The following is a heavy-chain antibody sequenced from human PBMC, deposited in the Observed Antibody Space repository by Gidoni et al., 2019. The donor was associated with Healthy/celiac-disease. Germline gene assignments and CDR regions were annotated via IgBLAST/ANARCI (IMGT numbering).Heavy chain of an antibody. J-gene: IGHJ4*02. CDR2: IYHSGST. CDR1: GYSISSGYY. V-gene: IGHV4-38-2*01. D-gene: IGHD3-3*01. CDR3: AGERITIFGVVIIDY. Sequence: QVQLQESGPGLVKPSETLSLTCAVSGYSISSGYYWGWIRQPPGKGLEWIGSIYHSGSTYYNPSLKSRVTISVDTSKNQFSLKLSSVTAADTAVYYCAGERITIFGVVIIDYWGQGTLVTVSS.